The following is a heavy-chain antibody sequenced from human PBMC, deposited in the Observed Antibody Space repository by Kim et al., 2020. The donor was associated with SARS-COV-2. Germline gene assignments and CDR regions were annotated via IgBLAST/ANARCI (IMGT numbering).Heavy chain of an antibody. Sequence: ADSVKGRFTISRDNSKNTLYLQMNSLRAEDTAVYYCARSSSGWYAEYFQHWGQGTLVTVSS. V-gene: IGHV3-33*01. CDR3: ARSSSGWYAEYFQH. J-gene: IGHJ1*01. D-gene: IGHD6-19*01.